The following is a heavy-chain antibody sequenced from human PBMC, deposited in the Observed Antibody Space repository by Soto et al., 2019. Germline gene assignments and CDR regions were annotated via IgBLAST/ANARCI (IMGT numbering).Heavy chain of an antibody. J-gene: IGHJ6*02. CDR3: ARFLQPGIAAAGSYYYYYGMDV. D-gene: IGHD6-13*01. V-gene: IGHV1-46*01. CDR1: GYTFTSYY. Sequence: ASGKVSCKASGYTFTSYYMHWVRQAPGQGLEWMGIINPSGGSTSYAQKFQGRATMTRDTSTSTVYIELSSLRSEDTAVYYCARFLQPGIAAAGSYYYYYGMDVWGQGTTVTVSS. CDR2: INPSGGST.